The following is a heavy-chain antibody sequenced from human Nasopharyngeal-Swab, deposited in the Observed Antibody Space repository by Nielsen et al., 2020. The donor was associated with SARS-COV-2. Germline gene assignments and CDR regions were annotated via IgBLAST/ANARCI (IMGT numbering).Heavy chain of an antibody. CDR1: GYSISSGYY. CDR2: IYHSGST. J-gene: IGHJ6*03. V-gene: IGHV4-38-2*01. D-gene: IGHD6-19*01. Sequence: SETLSLTCAVSGYSISSGYYWGWIRQPPGKGLEWIGSIYHSGSTYYNPSLKSRVTISVDTSKNQFSLKLSSVTAADTAVYYCARGAGYYYYYCMDVWGKGTTVTVSS. CDR3: ARGAGYYYYYCMDV.